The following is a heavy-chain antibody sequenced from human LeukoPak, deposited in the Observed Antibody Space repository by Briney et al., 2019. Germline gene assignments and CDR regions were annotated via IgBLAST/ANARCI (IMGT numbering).Heavy chain of an antibody. D-gene: IGHD3-22*01. CDR1: GYTFTSYG. CDR2: ISTYSGNT. Sequence: ASVKVSCKASGYTFTSYGISWVRQAPGQGLEWMAWISTYSGNTNYAQKLQGRVTVTTDTSTSTAYMELRSLRSDDTAVYCCARARKVYYYDSSGPGWFDPWGQGTLVTVSS. CDR3: ARARKVYYYDSSGPGWFDP. V-gene: IGHV1-18*01. J-gene: IGHJ5*02.